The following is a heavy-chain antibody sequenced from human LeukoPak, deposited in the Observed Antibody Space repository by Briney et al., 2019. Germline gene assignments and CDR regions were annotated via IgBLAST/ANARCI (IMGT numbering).Heavy chain of an antibody. CDR3: ARRSKLVSSATWRWFDP. Sequence: AASVKVSCKASGYSFNMYGISWLRKAPGQGLEWVGWIRSDKGNADYAQKFQGRVSMTTDPSTSTVYMELKSLRSDDTAVYYCARRSKLVSSATWRWFDPWGQGTQVTVSS. V-gene: IGHV1-18*04. CDR2: IRSDKGNA. D-gene: IGHD6-19*01. J-gene: IGHJ5*02. CDR1: GYSFNMYG.